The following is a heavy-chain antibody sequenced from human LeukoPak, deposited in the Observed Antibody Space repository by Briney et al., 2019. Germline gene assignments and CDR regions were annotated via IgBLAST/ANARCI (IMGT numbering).Heavy chain of an antibody. CDR3: ARSYDSRGYYYYGMDV. Sequence: PSETLSLTCTVSGGSISRYYWSWIRQPPGKGLEWIGYIYYSGSTNYNPSLKSRVPISLDTSKNQFSLRLSSVTAADTAVYYCARSYDSRGYYYYGMDVWGQGTTVTVSS. CDR1: GGSISRYY. D-gene: IGHD3-22*01. CDR2: IYYSGST. J-gene: IGHJ6*02. V-gene: IGHV4-59*01.